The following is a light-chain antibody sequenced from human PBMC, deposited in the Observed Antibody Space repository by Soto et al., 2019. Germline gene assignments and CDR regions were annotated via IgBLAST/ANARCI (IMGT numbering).Light chain of an antibody. V-gene: IGKV1-39*01. CDR2: AAS. CDR3: QPSYSTPFT. Sequence: DIQMTQSPSSLSASVGDRVTITCRASQSISTYLNWYQQKPGKALKVLMYAASRSQSGVPSRLSGSGSGTDFTLTISSLQPEDFATYYCQPSYSTPFTFGPGTKVDI. J-gene: IGKJ3*01. CDR1: QSISTY.